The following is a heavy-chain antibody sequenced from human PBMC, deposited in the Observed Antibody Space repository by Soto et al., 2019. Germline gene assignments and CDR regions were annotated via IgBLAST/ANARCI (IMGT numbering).Heavy chain of an antibody. CDR3: AMPSCSSTSCPTYRMDV. Sequence: GESLKISCKGSGYSFTSYWIGWVRQMPGKGLEWMGIIYPGDSDTRYSPSFQGQVTISADKSISTAYLQWSSLKASGTDMYYCAMPSCSSTSCPTYRMDVWGQGNTVTVSS. D-gene: IGHD2-2*01. CDR2: IYPGDSDT. CDR1: GYSFTSYW. V-gene: IGHV5-51*01. J-gene: IGHJ6*02.